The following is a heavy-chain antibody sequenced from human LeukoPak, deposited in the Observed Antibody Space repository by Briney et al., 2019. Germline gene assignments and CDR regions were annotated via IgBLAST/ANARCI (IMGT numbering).Heavy chain of an antibody. D-gene: IGHD3-10*01. V-gene: IGHV3-23*01. CDR1: GFTLSSYG. CDR2: ISGSGGST. Sequence: PGGTLRLSCAASGFTLSSYGMSWVRQAPGKGLEWVSAISGSGGSTYYADSVKGRFTISRDNSKNTLYLQMNNLRVDDTAVYYCARSLRVRGVPDYMDVWGKGTTVAVYS. J-gene: IGHJ6*03. CDR3: ARSLRVRGVPDYMDV.